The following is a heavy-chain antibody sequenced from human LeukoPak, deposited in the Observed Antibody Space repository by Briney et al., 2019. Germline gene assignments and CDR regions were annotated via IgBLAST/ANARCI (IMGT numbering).Heavy chain of an antibody. Sequence: SGTLSLTCAVSGGSISSSNWWSWVRQPPGKGLEWIGEIYHSGSTNYNPSLKSRVTISVDKSKNQFSLKLSSVTAADTAVYYCARDLYDSSGYYDYWGQGTLVTVSS. D-gene: IGHD3-22*01. J-gene: IGHJ4*02. V-gene: IGHV4-4*02. CDR2: IYHSGST. CDR3: ARDLYDSSGYYDY. CDR1: GGSISSSNW.